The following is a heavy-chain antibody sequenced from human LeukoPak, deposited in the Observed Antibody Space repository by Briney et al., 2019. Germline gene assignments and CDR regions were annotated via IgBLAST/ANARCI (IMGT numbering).Heavy chain of an antibody. Sequence: SETLSLTCTVSGGSISSGSYYWSWIRQPAGKGLEWIGRIYTSGSTNYNPSLKSRVTMSVYTSKNQFSLRLSSVTAADPAVYYCARARRGTDYYNMDVWGKGTTVTVSS. V-gene: IGHV4-61*02. CDR2: IYTSGST. D-gene: IGHD3-16*01. CDR3: ARARRGTDYYNMDV. CDR1: GGSISSGSYY. J-gene: IGHJ6*03.